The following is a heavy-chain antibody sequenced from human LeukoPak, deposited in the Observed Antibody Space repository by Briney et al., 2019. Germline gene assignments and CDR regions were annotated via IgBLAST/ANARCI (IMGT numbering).Heavy chain of an antibody. CDR2: ILFDGCNK. V-gene: IGHV3-33*01. Sequence: PGGSLRLSCAASGFTFSSYGMHWVRQAPGKGLEWVAVILFDGCNKYYADSVKGRFTISRDNYKNTLYLQMKSMRAEDTAVYYCARDHKVATVYYCYRMDVWGQGTTVTVSS. CDR1: GFTFSSYG. J-gene: IGHJ6*02. CDR3: ARDHKVATVYYCYRMDV. D-gene: IGHD5-12*01.